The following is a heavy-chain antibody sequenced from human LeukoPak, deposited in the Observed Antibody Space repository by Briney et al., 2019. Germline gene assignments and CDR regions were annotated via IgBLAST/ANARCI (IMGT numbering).Heavy chain of an antibody. V-gene: IGHV3-11*01. CDR1: GFTFSDYY. Sequence: PGGSLRLSCAASGFTFSDYYMSWIRQAPGKGLEWVSYICDSGRTIYYADSVKGRFSISRDNAKNSVYLQMNNLGAEDTAVYYCARDRLGDYDHSGYYDKWGQGTLVTVSS. D-gene: IGHD3-22*01. CDR2: ICDSGRTI. CDR3: ARDRLGDYDHSGYYDK. J-gene: IGHJ4*02.